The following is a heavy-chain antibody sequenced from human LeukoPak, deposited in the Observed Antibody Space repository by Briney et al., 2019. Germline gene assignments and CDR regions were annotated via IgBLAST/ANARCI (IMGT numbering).Heavy chain of an antibody. CDR1: GFTFSSYS. Sequence: GGSLRLSCAASGFTFSSYSMNWVRQAPGKGLEWVSSLSSSSSYIYYADSVKGRFTISRDNAKNSLYLQMNSLRAEDTAVYYCARDRGEQADSDYWGQGTLVNVSS. CDR3: ARDRGEQADSDY. V-gene: IGHV3-21*01. CDR2: LSSSSSYI. J-gene: IGHJ4*02. D-gene: IGHD3-10*01.